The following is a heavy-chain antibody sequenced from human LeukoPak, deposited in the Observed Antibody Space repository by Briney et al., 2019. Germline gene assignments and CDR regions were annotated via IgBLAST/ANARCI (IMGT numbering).Heavy chain of an antibody. Sequence: GGSLRLSCAASGFTFSSYGMHWVRQAPGKGLEWVAVISYDGSNKYYADSVKGRFTISRDNSKNTLYLQMNSLRAEDTAVYYCAKNRWELPPVFDYWGQGTLVTVSS. CDR2: ISYDGSNK. CDR3: AKNRWELPPVFDY. J-gene: IGHJ4*02. D-gene: IGHD1-26*01. CDR1: GFTFSSYG. V-gene: IGHV3-30*18.